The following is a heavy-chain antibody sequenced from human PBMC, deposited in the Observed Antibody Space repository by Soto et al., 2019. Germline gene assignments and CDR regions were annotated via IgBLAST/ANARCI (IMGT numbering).Heavy chain of an antibody. CDR2: IDTDNGNT. Sequence: QVQLVQSGAEVKKPGASVKVSCKASGYTFTSYPMHWVRQAPGQRLEWMGWIDTDNGNTRYSERFQGRVTITSDTSATTAYLELSSLTSEDTCVYFCARPYAGYDLGHWGQGTLVIVSS. CDR3: ARPYAGYDLGH. CDR1: GYTFTSYP. D-gene: IGHD5-12*01. J-gene: IGHJ4*02. V-gene: IGHV1-3*04.